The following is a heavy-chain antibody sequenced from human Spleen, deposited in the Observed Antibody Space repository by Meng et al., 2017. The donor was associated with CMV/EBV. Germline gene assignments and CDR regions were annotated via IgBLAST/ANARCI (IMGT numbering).Heavy chain of an antibody. J-gene: IGHJ4*02. CDR1: GGSFSGPYF. CDR2: IYNSGST. V-gene: IGHV4-59*01. D-gene: IGHD3-3*01. CDR3: ARGLDYNFWSGYYTSTFYFDS. Sequence: SETLSLTCAVYGGSFSGPYFWSWIRQPPGKGLEHIGYIYNSGSTNYNPSLNSRITISVDTSKNQFSLKLSSVTAADTAVYYCARGLDYNFWSGYYTSTFYFDSWGQGTLVTVSS.